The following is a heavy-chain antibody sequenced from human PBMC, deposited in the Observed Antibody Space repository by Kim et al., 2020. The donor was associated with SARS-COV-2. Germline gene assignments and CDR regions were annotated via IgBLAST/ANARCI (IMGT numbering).Heavy chain of an antibody. CDR3: AIGLHGYSDYYYGMDV. Sequence: SETLSLTCAVYGGSFSGYYWSWIRQPPGKGLEWIGEINHSGSTNYNPSLKSRVTISVDTSKNQFSLKLSSVTAADTAVYYCAIGLHGYSDYYYGMDVWGQGTTVTVSS. D-gene: IGHD1-1*01. J-gene: IGHJ6*02. CDR1: GGSFSGYY. CDR2: INHSGST. V-gene: IGHV4-34*01.